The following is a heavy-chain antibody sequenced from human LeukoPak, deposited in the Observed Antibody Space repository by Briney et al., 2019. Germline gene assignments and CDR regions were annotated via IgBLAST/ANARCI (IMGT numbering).Heavy chain of an antibody. D-gene: IGHD2-21*02. Sequence: ASVKVSCKASGYTFTSYYMHWVRQAPGQGLEWMGIINPSGGSTSYAQKFQGRATMTRDTSTSTVYMELSSLRSEDTAVYYCAREALGDPAFDYWGQGTLVTVSS. CDR3: AREALGDPAFDY. V-gene: IGHV1-46*01. CDR2: INPSGGST. CDR1: GYTFTSYY. J-gene: IGHJ4*02.